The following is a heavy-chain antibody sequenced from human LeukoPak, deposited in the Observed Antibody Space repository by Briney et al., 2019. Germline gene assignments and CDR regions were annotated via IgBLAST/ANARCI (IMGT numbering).Heavy chain of an antibody. D-gene: IGHD3-16*01. J-gene: IGHJ6*02. CDR1: GFTFDDYA. CDR3: ARDWGYYYYYGMDV. V-gene: IGHV3-21*01. CDR2: ISSSSSYI. Sequence: SGGSLRLSCAASGFTFDDYAMHWVRHAPGKGLECVSSISSSSSYIYYADSVKGRFIISRDNAKNSLYLQMNSLRAEDTAVYYCARDWGYYYYYGMDVWGQGTTVTVSS.